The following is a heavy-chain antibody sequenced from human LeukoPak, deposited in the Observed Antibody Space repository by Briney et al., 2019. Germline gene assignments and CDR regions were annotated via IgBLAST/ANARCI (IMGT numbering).Heavy chain of an antibody. CDR3: ARREEMATVNSFEY. CDR2: IYPGDSDT. J-gene: IGHJ4*02. Sequence: GEALQISCKGSGYSFRSYWIAWVRQMPGKGLEWMGIIYPGDSDTRYSPSFQGQVTISADKSISTAYLQWSSLKAADTAIYYCARREEMATVNSFEYWGQGTLVTVSS. V-gene: IGHV5-51*01. CDR1: GYSFRSYW. D-gene: IGHD5-24*01.